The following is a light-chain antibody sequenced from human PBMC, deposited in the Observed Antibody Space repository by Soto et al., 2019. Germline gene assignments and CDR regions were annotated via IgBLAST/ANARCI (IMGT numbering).Light chain of an antibody. V-gene: IGKV3D-20*02. J-gene: IGKJ1*01. CDR1: QSVSYKY. CDR3: QQRSYWPWT. CDR2: ATS. Sequence: EIVLTQSPGTLSLSPGESATLSCRASQSVSYKYLAWYQHKSSQAPRLLIYATSNRATGIPDRFSGSESGTDFTLTISSLEPEDSALFYCQQRSYWPWTFGQGTKVDIK.